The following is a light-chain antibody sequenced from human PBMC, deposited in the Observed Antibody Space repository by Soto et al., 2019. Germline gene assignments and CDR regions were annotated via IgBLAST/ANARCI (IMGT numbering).Light chain of an antibody. CDR1: QSVLYSSNNKNY. CDR2: WAS. Sequence: DIVMTQSPDSLAVSLGERATINCKSSQSVLYSSNNKNYLAWYQQKPGQPPKLLIYWASTRESGVPDRFSGSGSGTDFTLTISSLHAEDVAVYYCQQYYSTPTFGQGTKLELK. CDR3: QQYYSTPT. J-gene: IGKJ2*01. V-gene: IGKV4-1*01.